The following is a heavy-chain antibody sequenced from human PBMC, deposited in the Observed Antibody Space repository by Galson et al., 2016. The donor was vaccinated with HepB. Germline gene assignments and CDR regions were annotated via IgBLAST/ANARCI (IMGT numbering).Heavy chain of an antibody. CDR2: IKSNTDGGTT. J-gene: IGHJ3*02. D-gene: IGHD3/OR15-3a*01. Sequence: SLRLSCATSDFTFNDAWMNWVRQAPGKGLEWVGRIKSNTDGGTTDYAAPVKGRFTISRDDSKNTLYLQINSLKTEDTAVYYCTKEGLIAAVDTWGQGTMVTVSS. V-gene: IGHV3-15*07. CDR3: TKEGLIAAVDT. CDR1: DFTFNDAW.